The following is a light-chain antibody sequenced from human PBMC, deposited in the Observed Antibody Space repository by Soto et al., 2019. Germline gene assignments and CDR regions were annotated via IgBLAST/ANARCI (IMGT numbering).Light chain of an antibody. Sequence: IPLTQSPSSLSASVGDRVTITCRASQGINTFLALYQQKPGKAPKLLIYAASTLQSGVPSRFRGSGSWTDFTLNISSLQPEDFTTYYCQQLESYPSTFGVGTKVAIK. CDR1: QGINTF. CDR3: QQLESYPST. J-gene: IGKJ4*01. CDR2: AAS. V-gene: IGKV1-9*01.